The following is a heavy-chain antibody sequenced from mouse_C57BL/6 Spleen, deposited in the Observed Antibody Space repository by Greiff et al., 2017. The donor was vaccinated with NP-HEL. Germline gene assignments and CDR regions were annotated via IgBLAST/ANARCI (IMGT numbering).Heavy chain of an antibody. D-gene: IGHD1-1*01. V-gene: IGHV1-72*01. CDR2: IDPNSGGT. J-gene: IGHJ4*01. CDR3: ARSYGSSYVDAMDY. CDR1: GYTFTSYW. Sequence: VQLQQSGAELVKPGASVKLSCKASGYTFTSYWMHWVKQRPGRGLEWIGRIDPNSGGTKYNEKFKSKATLTVDKPSSTAYMQLSSLTSEDSAVYYCARSYGSSYVDAMDYWGQGTSVTVSS.